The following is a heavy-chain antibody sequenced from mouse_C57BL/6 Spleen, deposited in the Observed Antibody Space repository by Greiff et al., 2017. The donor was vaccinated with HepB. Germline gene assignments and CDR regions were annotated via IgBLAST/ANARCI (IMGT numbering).Heavy chain of an antibody. J-gene: IGHJ1*03. CDR1: GYTFTSYG. Sequence: VQLQQSGAELARPGASVKLSCKASGYTFTSYGISGVKQRTGQGLEWIGEIYPRSGNTYYNEKFKGKATLTADKSSSTAYMELRSLTSEDSAVYFCARSNWVSWYFDVWGTGTTVTVSS. V-gene: IGHV1-81*01. D-gene: IGHD4-1*01. CDR2: IYPRSGNT. CDR3: ARSNWVSWYFDV.